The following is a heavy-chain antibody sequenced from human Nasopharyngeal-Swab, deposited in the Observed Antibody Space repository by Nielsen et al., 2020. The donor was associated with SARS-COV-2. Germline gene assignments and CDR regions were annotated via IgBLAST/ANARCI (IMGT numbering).Heavy chain of an antibody. CDR2: IWYDGSNK. V-gene: IGHV3-33*01. J-gene: IGHJ6*02. CDR1: GFTFSSYG. Sequence: GESLKISCAASGFTFSSYGMHWVRQAPGKGLEWVAVIWYDGSNKYYADSVKGRFTISRDNSKNTLYLQMNSLRAEDTAVYYCARDPPATWYGMDVWGQGTTVTVPS. CDR3: ARDPPATWYGMDV.